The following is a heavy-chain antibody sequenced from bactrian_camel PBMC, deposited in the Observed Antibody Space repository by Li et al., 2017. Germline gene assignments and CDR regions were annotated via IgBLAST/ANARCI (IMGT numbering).Heavy chain of an antibody. CDR3: VGGTGWNY. J-gene: IGHJ4*01. CDR1: NVAVSTKY. CDR2: ISGTSSNT. V-gene: IGHV3-2*01. Sequence: HVQLVESGGGLVQPGGSLTLSCAASNVAVSTKYMSWVRQAPGKGLEWVSGISGTSSNTYYRDSVKGRFTLSQPNAKTTVYLQMNSLKTEDTAVYYFVGGTGWNYWGQGTQVTVS. D-gene: IGHD5*01.